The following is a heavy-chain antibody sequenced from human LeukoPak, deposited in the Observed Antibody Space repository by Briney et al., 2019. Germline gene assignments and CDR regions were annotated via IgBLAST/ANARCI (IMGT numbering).Heavy chain of an antibody. V-gene: IGHV1-69*13. J-gene: IGHJ3*02. D-gene: IGHD6-6*01. Sequence: VASVKVSCKASGGTFSSYAISWVRQAPGQGLEWMGGIIPIFGTANYAQKFQGRVTITADESTSTAYMELSSLRSEDTAVYYCARLISLAARPPRAFDIWGQGTMVTVSS. CDR1: GGTFSSYA. CDR3: ARLISLAARPPRAFDI. CDR2: IIPIFGTA.